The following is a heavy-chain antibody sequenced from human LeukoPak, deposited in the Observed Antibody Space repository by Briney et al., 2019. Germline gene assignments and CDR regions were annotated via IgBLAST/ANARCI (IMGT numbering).Heavy chain of an antibody. V-gene: IGHV4-61*01. CDR1: GGSITSSSYF. Sequence: SETLSLTCTVSGGSITSSSYFWSWIWQPPGKGLEWIGYIYYSGSTNYNYNPSLKSRVSISVDTSKSQFSLKLSSVTAADTAVYYCARDRRHPGGWYFDLWGRGTLVTVSS. D-gene: IGHD3-10*01. CDR2: IYYSGSTNY. J-gene: IGHJ2*01. CDR3: ARDRRHPGGWYFDL.